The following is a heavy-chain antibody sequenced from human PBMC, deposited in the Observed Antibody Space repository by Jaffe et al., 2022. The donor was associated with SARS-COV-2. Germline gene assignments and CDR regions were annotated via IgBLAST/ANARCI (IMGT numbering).Heavy chain of an antibody. CDR3: ARGSDFWSGYYPADY. CDR1: GFTVSSNY. V-gene: IGHV3-66*02. CDR2: IYSGGST. Sequence: EVQLVESGGGLVQPGGSLRLSCAASGFTVSSNYMSWVRQAPGKGLEWVSVIYSGGSTYYADSVKGRFTISRDNSKNTLYLQMNSLRAEDTAVYYCARGSDFWSGYYPADYWGQGTLVTVSS. D-gene: IGHD3-3*01. J-gene: IGHJ4*02.